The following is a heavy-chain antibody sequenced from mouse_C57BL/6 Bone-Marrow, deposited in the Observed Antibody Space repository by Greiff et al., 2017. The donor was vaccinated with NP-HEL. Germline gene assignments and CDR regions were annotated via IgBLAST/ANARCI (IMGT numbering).Heavy chain of an antibody. CDR2: ISNGGGST. J-gene: IGHJ1*03. V-gene: IGHV5-12*01. CDR3: ARRFPRSCFDV. Sequence: EVKLVESGGGLVQPGGSLKLSCAASGFTFSDYYMYWVRQTPEKRLEWVAYISNGGGSTYYPDTVKGRFTISRDNAKNTLYLQMRRLKSEDTAMYYCARRFPRSCFDVWGTGTTVTVSS. CDR1: GFTFSDYY.